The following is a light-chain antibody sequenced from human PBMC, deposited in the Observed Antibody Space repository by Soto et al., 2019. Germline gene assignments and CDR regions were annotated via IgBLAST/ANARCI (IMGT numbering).Light chain of an antibody. CDR2: KSS. CDR1: RDVDKW. V-gene: IGKV1-5*03. Sequence: ILMTQSPSSLSASVGDTVTITCRASRDVDKWLAWYQKKPGKAPKIMIWKSSTLIGGVPARFSAVGSGTQYSLTISGLQPEDVATYYCQQYSSYWTFGQGTKVDIK. J-gene: IGKJ1*01. CDR3: QQYSSYWT.